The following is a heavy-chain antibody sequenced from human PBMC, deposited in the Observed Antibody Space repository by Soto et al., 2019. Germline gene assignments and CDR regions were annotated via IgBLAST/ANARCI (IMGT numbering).Heavy chain of an antibody. CDR2: INHSGST. CDR1: GGSFSGYY. V-gene: IGHV4-34*01. CDR3: ARRGITMVRGVRGWFDP. D-gene: IGHD3-10*01. J-gene: IGHJ5*02. Sequence: SETLSLTCAVYGGSFSGYYWSWIRQPPGKGLEWIGEINHSGSTNYNPSLKSRVTISVDTSKNQFSLKLSSVTAADTAVYYCARRGITMVRGVRGWFDPWGQGTLVTVSS.